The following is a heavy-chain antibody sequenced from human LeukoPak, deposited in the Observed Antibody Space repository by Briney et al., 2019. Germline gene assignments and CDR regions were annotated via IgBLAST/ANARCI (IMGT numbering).Heavy chain of an antibody. D-gene: IGHD6-13*01. CDR3: ARGSGIAAADDWFDP. J-gene: IGHJ5*02. CDR1: GYTFTSYY. CDR2: INPSGGST. V-gene: IGHV1-46*01. Sequence: GASVKVSCKASGYTFTSYYIHWVRQAPGQGLEWMGIINPSGGSTTYAQKFQGRVTMTRDTSTSTVYMELSSLRSEDTAVYYCARGSGIAAADDWFDPWGQGTLVTVSS.